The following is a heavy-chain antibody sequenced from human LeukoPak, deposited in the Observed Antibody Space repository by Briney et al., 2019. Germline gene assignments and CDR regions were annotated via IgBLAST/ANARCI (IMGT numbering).Heavy chain of an antibody. CDR2: IYYSGST. CDR1: GGSISSYS. D-gene: IGHD3-10*01. V-gene: IGHV4-59*01. J-gene: IGHJ6*03. Sequence: PSETLSLTCTVSGGSISSYSWSWIRQPPGKGLEWIGYIYYSGSTNYNPSLKSRVTISVDTSKNQFSLKLSSVTAADTAVYYCARDSPYYYGSGSATYYMDVWGKGTTVTISS. CDR3: ARDSPYYYGSGSATYYMDV.